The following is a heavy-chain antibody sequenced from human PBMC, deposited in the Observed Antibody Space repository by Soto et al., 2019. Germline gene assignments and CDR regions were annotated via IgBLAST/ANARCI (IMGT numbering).Heavy chain of an antibody. CDR1: GDSISSSNW. CDR2: IYHMGST. Sequence: SETLSLTCNVSGDSISSSNWWSWVRQPPGKGLEWIGEIYHMGSTNYNPSLKSRVTISVDTSKNQFSLKLSSVTAADTAVYYCARGLPYCSSTSCYAMWTGNWFDPWGQGTLVTVSS. J-gene: IGHJ5*02. CDR3: ARGLPYCSSTSCYAMWTGNWFDP. V-gene: IGHV4-4*02. D-gene: IGHD2-2*01.